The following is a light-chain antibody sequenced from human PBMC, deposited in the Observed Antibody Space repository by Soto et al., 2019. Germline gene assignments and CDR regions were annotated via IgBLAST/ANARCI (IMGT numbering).Light chain of an antibody. CDR2: DAS. CDR3: QQYLNLLS. CDR1: QDIRYH. V-gene: IGKV1-33*01. Sequence: DIPMTQSPSSLSASVGDRVTITCQASQDIRYHLNWYQQKRGQAPKLLIYDASNLERGVPSRFSGSGSGTDFTFTISSLQPEDIATYYCQQYLNLLSFGPGTTVDIK. J-gene: IGKJ3*01.